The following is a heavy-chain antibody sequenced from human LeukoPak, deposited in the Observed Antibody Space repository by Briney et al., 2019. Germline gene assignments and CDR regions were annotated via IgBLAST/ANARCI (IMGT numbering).Heavy chain of an antibody. V-gene: IGHV3-53*01. CDR2: IYSGGST. J-gene: IGHJ3*02. CDR1: GFTVSSNY. D-gene: IGHD3-22*01. Sequence: PGGSLRLSCAASGFTVSSNYMSWVRQAPGKGLGWVSVIYSGGSTYYADSVKGRFTISRDNSKNTLYLQMNSLRAEDTAVYYCAREKYYYDSSGHHDAFDIWGQGTMVTVSS. CDR3: AREKYYYDSSGHHDAFDI.